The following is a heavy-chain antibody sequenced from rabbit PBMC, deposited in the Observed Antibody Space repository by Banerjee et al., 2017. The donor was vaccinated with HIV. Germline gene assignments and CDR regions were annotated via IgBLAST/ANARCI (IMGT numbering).Heavy chain of an antibody. CDR1: GFSFSNSYY. J-gene: IGHJ4*01. CDR2: IYAGSSATT. D-gene: IGHD1-1*01. CDR3: AETSSGSYRNFNL. V-gene: IGHV1S40*01. Sequence: QSLEESGGDLVKPEGSLTLTCTASGFSFSNSYYICWVRQAPGKGLEWIACIYAGSSATTYYASWAKGRFTISKTSSTTVTLQMTSLTGADTATYFCAETSSGSYRNFNLWGPGTLVTVS.